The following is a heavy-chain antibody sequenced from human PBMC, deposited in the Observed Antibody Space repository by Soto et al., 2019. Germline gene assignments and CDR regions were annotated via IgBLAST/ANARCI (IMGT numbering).Heavy chain of an antibody. Sequence: ASVKVSCKASGYTFTSYGISWVRQAPGQGLEWMGWISAYNGNTNYAQKLQGRVTMTTDTSTSTAYMELRSLRSDDTAVYYCARRNYDSLTGYYDAFDIWGQGTMVTVSS. CDR1: GYTFTSYG. D-gene: IGHD3-9*01. CDR3: ARRNYDSLTGYYDAFDI. J-gene: IGHJ3*02. CDR2: ISAYNGNT. V-gene: IGHV1-18*01.